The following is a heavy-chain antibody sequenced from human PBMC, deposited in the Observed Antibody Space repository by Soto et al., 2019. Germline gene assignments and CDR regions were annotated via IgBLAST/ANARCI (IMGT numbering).Heavy chain of an antibody. CDR1: GGTFSSYA. CDR3: ARSHGSSTSLEPYSSYGYSMHG. V-gene: IGHV1-69*06. J-gene: IGHJ6*01. CDR2: IIPIFGTA. Sequence: QVQLVQSGAEVKKPGSSVKVSCKASGGTFSSYAISWVRQAPGQGLEWMGGIIPIFGTANYAQKFQGSVTITAKNPRSTAYRELTSLRSETTAVNYFARSHGSSTSLEPYSSYGYSMHGWRQGPTVNVS. D-gene: IGHD2-2*01.